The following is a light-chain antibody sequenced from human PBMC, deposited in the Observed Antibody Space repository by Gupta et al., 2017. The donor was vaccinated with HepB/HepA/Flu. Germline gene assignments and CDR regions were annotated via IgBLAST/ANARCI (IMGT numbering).Light chain of an antibody. CDR2: WAS. CDR1: QSLLFNPYNRNY. J-gene: IGKJ1*01. V-gene: IGKV4-1*01. Sequence: DIVMTQSPDSLTVSLGERATINCKSSQSLLFNPYNRNYLAWYQQKAGQPPKLLIRWASTRESGVPDRFSGSGSGTDFTLTITSLQAEDVATYYCQHYYGPRSTFGQGTKVEIK. CDR3: QHYYGPRST.